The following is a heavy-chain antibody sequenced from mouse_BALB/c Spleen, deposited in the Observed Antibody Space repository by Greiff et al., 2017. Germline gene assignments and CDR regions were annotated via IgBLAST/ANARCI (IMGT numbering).Heavy chain of an antibody. CDR1: GFTFTDYY. CDR3: ARENYEYPHGYFDV. J-gene: IGHJ1*01. Sequence: EVQRVESGGGLVQPGGSLRLSCATSGFTFTDYYMSWVRQPPGKALEWLGFIRNKANGYTTEYSASVKGRFTISRDNSQSILYLQMNTLRAEDSATDYCARENYEYPHGYFDVWGAGTTVTVSS. V-gene: IGHV7-3*02. D-gene: IGHD2-4*01. CDR2: IRNKANGYTT.